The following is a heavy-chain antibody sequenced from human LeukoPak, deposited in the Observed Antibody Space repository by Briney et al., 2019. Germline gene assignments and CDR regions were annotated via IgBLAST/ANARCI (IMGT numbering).Heavy chain of an antibody. CDR2: IYYSGST. J-gene: IGHJ4*02. D-gene: IGHD4-17*01. Sequence: SETLSLTCTVSGGSMSSYYWSWIRQPPGKGLEWIGYIYYSGSTNYNPSLKSRVTISVDTSKNRFSLKLSSVTAADTAVYYCARVATTVTLFDYWGQGTLVTVSS. V-gene: IGHV4-59*01. CDR1: GGSMSSYY. CDR3: ARVATTVTLFDY.